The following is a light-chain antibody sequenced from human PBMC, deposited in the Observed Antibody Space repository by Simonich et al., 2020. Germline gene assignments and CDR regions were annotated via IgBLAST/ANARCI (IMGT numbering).Light chain of an antibody. J-gene: IGKJ4*01. CDR3: QQYYSTPPT. CDR1: QSVLYSSNNKNY. Sequence: DIVMTQSPDSLAVSLGERATINCKSSQSVLYSSNNKNYLAWYQQKPGQPPKLLIYWAPTRESGVPDRFSGSGSGTDFTLTISSLQAEDGAVYYCQQYYSTPPTFGGGTKVEIK. CDR2: WAP. V-gene: IGKV4-1*01.